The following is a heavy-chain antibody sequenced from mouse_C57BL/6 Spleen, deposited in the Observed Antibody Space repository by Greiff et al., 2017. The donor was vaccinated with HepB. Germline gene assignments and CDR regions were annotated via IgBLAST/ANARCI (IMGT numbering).Heavy chain of an antibody. J-gene: IGHJ3*01. CDR1: GYTFTSYW. D-gene: IGHD1-1*01. CDR2: IYPSDSET. V-gene: IGHV1-61*01. CDR3: ASRYYYRGVAY. Sequence: QVQLQQPGAELVRPGSSVKLSCKASGYTFTSYWMDWVKQRPGQGLEWIGNIYPSDSETHYNQKFKDKATLTVDKSSSTAYMQLSSLTSEDSAVYYCASRYYYRGVAYWGQGTLVTVSA.